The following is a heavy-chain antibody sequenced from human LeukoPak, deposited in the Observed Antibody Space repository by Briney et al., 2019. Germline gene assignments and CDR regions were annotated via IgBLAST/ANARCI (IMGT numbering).Heavy chain of an antibody. D-gene: IGHD3-16*02. CDR1: GGSISSYY. J-gene: IGHJ5*02. Sequence: SETLSLTCTVSGGSISSYYWSWIRQPPGKGLEWIGYIYYSASTNYNPSLKSRVTISVDTSKNQFSLKLSSVTAADTAVYYCARVNYDYVWGSYPQDNWFDPWGQGTLVTVSS. V-gene: IGHV4-59*01. CDR3: ARVNYDYVWGSYPQDNWFDP. CDR2: IYYSAST.